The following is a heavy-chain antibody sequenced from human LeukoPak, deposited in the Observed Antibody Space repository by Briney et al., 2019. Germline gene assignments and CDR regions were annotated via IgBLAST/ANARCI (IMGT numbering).Heavy chain of an antibody. Sequence: PSETLSLTCAVYGGSFSGYYWSWIRQPPGKGLEWIGEINHSGSTNYNPSLKSRVTRSVDTSKSQFSLKLSSVTAADTAVYYCARVYDFWSGYLENWFDPWGQGTLVTVSS. CDR2: INHSGST. CDR3: ARVYDFWSGYLENWFDP. CDR1: GGSFSGYY. J-gene: IGHJ5*02. V-gene: IGHV4-34*01. D-gene: IGHD3-3*01.